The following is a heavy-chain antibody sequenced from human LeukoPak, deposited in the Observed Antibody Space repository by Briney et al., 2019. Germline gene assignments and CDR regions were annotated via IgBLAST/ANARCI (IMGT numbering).Heavy chain of an antibody. V-gene: IGHV4-59*12. Sequence: SETLSLTCTVSGGSISSYYWSWIRQPPGKGLEWIGYIYYSGSTNYNPSLKSRVTISVDTSKNQSSLKLSSVTAADTAVYYCAREPLGYCSGGSCYFDYWGQGTLVTVSS. CDR1: GGSISSYY. D-gene: IGHD2-15*01. CDR3: AREPLGYCSGGSCYFDY. CDR2: IYYSGST. J-gene: IGHJ4*02.